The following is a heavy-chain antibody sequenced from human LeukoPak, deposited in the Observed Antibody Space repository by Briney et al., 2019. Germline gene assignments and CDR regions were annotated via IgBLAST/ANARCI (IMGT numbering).Heavy chain of an antibody. D-gene: IGHD5-12*01. CDR1: GYTFTSYD. Sequence: ASVTVSCKASGYTFTSYDINWVRQATGQGLEWMGWMNINSGNTGYAQKFQGRVTMTRNTSISTAYMELSSLRSEATAVYYCAIRDGAYSGYDPHFKYGMDVWGQGTTVTVSS. CDR3: AIRDGAYSGYDPHFKYGMDV. J-gene: IGHJ6*02. CDR2: MNINSGNT. V-gene: IGHV1-8*01.